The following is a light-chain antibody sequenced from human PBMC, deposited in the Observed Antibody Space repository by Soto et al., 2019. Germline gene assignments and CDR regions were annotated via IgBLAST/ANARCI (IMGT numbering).Light chain of an antibody. Sequence: DIQMTQSPSTLSASVGDRVTITCRASQSVSSSMAWYQQKPGEAPKLLIYKASSLESGVPSRFSGSGSGTEFTLTISSLQPDYFATDYCQQYDSFSYTFGQGTKLEIK. CDR2: KAS. V-gene: IGKV1-5*03. CDR1: QSVSSS. J-gene: IGKJ2*01. CDR3: QQYDSFSYT.